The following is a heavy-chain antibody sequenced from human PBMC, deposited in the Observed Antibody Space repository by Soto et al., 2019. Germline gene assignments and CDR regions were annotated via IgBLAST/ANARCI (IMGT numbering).Heavy chain of an antibody. CDR3: ALRSMAVVPEY. CDR1: GDSISSYY. V-gene: IGHV4-59*01. CDR2: LYYGRIA. J-gene: IGHJ4*02. D-gene: IGHD3-22*01. Sequence: QVQLQESGPGLVKPSETLSLTCAVSGDSISSYYCMWIRQPPGKGLESIGYLYYGRIANYNPSLKXRFTVSXXTSTNQCSLTLSSMTAADTAVYYCALRSMAVVPEYWGQGTLVTVSS.